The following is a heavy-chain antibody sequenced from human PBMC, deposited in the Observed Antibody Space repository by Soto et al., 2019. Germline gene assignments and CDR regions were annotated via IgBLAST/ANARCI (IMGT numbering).Heavy chain of an antibody. V-gene: IGHV3-73*01. J-gene: IGHJ4*02. CDR3: TRHSFSSGCFDY. CDR1: GFTFSGSA. CDR2: IRSKANSYAT. D-gene: IGHD6-19*01. Sequence: PGGSLRLSCAASGFTFSGSAMHWVRQASGKGLERVGRIRSKANSYATAYAASVKGRLTISRDDSKNTAYLHMNSLKTEDTAVYYCTRHSFSSGCFDYWGQGTLVTVSS.